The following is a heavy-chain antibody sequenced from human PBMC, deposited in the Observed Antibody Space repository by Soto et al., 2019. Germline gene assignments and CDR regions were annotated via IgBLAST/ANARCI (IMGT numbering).Heavy chain of an antibody. CDR1: GGSISSGGYY. V-gene: IGHV4-31*03. J-gene: IGHJ4*02. CDR2: IYYSGST. Sequence: QVQLQESGPGLVKPSQTLSLTCTVSGGSISSGGYYWSWIRQHPGKGLEWIGYIYYSGSTYYNPSLRRRGTISVDTSKNQFSLTLRSVTAADTAVYYCARDAYCGSTSCAMGGYYFDYWGQGTLVTVSS. CDR3: ARDAYCGSTSCAMGGYYFDY. D-gene: IGHD2-2*01.